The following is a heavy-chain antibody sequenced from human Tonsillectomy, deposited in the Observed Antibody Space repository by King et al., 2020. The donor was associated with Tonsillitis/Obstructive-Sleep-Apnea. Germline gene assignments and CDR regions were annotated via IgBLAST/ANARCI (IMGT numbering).Heavy chain of an antibody. CDR3: ARERDGKQQTAGLDV. CDR2: INPSDGFT. D-gene: IGHD6-13*01. Sequence: QVVQSGAEVKKPGASVKVSCETSGYTFTNYYIHWVRQAPGQGLEWMGIINPSDGFTNYAQKFQGRVTMTSDTSSSTLYMELSSLRSEDTGVYYCARERDGKQQTAGLDVWGQGTTVTVSS. CDR1: GYTFTNYY. V-gene: IGHV1-46*01. J-gene: IGHJ6*02.